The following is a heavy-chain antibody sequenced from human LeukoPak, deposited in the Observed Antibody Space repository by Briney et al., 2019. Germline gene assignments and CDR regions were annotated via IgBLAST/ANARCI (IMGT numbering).Heavy chain of an antibody. CDR1: GFTFSSYD. Sequence: PGRSLRLSCAASGFTFSSYDMHWVRQAPGKGLEWVADIWYDGSNKYFADSVKGRFTISRDNSKNTLFLQMNTLRAEDTALYYCARDYAHSYGQFDYWGQGTLVTVSS. CDR3: ARDYAHSYGQFDY. V-gene: IGHV3-33*01. CDR2: IWYDGSNK. D-gene: IGHD2-2*01. J-gene: IGHJ4*02.